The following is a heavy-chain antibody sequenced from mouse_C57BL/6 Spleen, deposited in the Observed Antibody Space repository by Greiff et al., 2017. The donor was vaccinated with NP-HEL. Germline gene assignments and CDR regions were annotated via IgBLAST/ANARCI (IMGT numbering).Heavy chain of an antibody. V-gene: IGHV1-18*01. J-gene: IGHJ3*01. CDR1: GYTFTDYN. CDR2: INPNNGGT. CDR3: ARPEVYYDYDGGFAY. D-gene: IGHD2-4*01. Sequence: EVQLQQSGPELVKPGASVKIPCKASGYTFTDYNMDWVKQSHGKSLEWIGDINPNNGGTIYNQKFKGKATLTVDKSSSTAYMELRSLTSEDTAVYYCARPEVYYDYDGGFAYWGQGTLVTVSA.